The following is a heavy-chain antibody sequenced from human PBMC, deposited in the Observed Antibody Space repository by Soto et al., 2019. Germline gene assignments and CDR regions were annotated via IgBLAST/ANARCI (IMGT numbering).Heavy chain of an antibody. CDR1: GGSIRDGGYY. J-gene: IGHJ3*02. CDR2: IYYSGST. CDR3: ARTEKYYYDSSGVYAFDI. Sequence: SETQSLTWTVSGGSIRDGGYYWSWIRQHPGKGLEWIGYIYYSGSTYYNPSLKSRVTISVDTSKNQFSLKLSSVTAADTAVYYCARTEKYYYDSSGVYAFDIWGQGTMVTVSS. D-gene: IGHD3-22*01. V-gene: IGHV4-31*02.